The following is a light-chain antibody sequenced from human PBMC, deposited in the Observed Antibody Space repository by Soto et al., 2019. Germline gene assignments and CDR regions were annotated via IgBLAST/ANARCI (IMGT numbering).Light chain of an antibody. CDR2: DGS. CDR1: QSISSW. V-gene: IGKV1-5*01. Sequence: DIQMTQSPSTLSASVGDRVTVTCRASQSISSWLAWYQQKPGKAPHLLIYDGSSLQGGVPSRFSGNGSGTEFTLTISSLQPDDFATSYCQQYHSYSYSFGQGTKLEIK. CDR3: QQYHSYSYS. J-gene: IGKJ2*01.